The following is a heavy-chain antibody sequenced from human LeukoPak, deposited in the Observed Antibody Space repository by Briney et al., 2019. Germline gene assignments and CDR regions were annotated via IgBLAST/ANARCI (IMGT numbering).Heavy chain of an antibody. D-gene: IGHD4-17*01. J-gene: IGHJ3*02. CDR2: IYPGDSDT. CDR3: ARDTDGDYYAFDI. V-gene: IGHV5-51*01. CDR1: GYSFTSYW. Sequence: GESLKISCKGSGYSFTSYWIGWVRQMPGRGLEWMGIIYPGDSDTRYSPSFQGQVTISADKSISTAYLQWSSLKASDTAMYYCARDTDGDYYAFDIWGQGTMVTVSS.